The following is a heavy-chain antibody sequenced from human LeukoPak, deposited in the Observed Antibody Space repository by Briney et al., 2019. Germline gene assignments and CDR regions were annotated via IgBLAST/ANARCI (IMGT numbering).Heavy chain of an antibody. Sequence: SETLSLTCTVSGGSISSSSYYWGWIRQPPGKGLEWIGSIYYSGSTYYNPSLKSRVTISVDTSKNQFSLKLSSVTAAGTAVYYCARIRPGSGSYHYYFDYWGQGTLVTVSS. D-gene: IGHD3-10*01. CDR3: ARIRPGSGSYHYYFDY. J-gene: IGHJ4*02. V-gene: IGHV4-39*01. CDR1: GGSISSSSYY. CDR2: IYYSGST.